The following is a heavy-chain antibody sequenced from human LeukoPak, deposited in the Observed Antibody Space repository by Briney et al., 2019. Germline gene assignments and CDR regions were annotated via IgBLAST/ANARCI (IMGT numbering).Heavy chain of an antibody. V-gene: IGHV4-59*01. J-gene: IGHJ4*02. CDR2: IFSSGST. D-gene: IGHD3-10*01. CDR3: ARVNYFGSGAYYRFDY. Sequence: SETLSLTCTVSGGSISGYYWTWIRQPPGKGLEWIGYIFSSGSTNYNPSLKSRVTISVDKSKNQFSLKLSSVTAADTAVYYCARVNYFGSGAYYRFDYWGQGTLVTVSS. CDR1: GGSISGYY.